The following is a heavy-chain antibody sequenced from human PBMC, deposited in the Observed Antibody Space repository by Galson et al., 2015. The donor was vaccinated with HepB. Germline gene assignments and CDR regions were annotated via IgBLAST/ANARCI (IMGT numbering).Heavy chain of an antibody. CDR2: IWYDGSNE. CDR1: GFTFGSYG. V-gene: IGHV3-33*01. Sequence: SLRLSCAASGFTFGSYGMHWVRQAPGKGLEWVTGIWYDGSNEYYADSVKGRFTISRDNSKYTLYLQMNSLRAEDTALYYCARAQISMMTGFFDSWGQGTLVHVSS. CDR3: ARAQISMMTGFFDS. D-gene: IGHD3-22*01. J-gene: IGHJ4*02.